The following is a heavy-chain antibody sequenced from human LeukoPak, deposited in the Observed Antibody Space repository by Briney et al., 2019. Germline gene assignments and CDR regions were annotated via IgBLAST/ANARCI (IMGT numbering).Heavy chain of an antibody. V-gene: IGHV1-46*01. D-gene: IGHD6-13*01. CDR1: GYTFTSDY. CDR2: INPSGGRT. Sequence: ASVKVSCKASGYTFTSDYIHWVRQAPGQGLEWLGIINPSGGRTTYGQNFQGRVTMTRDTSTSTVYMGLSSLRSEDTAVYYCAKLGQQLAFDYWGQGTLVTVSS. J-gene: IGHJ4*02. CDR3: AKLGQQLAFDY.